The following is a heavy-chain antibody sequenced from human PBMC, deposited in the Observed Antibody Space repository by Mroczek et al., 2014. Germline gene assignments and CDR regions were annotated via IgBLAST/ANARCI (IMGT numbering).Heavy chain of an antibody. CDR2: ISYDGSNK. V-gene: IGHV3-30*18. CDR3: AKDPASIAARPYWYFDL. CDR1: GFTFSSYG. D-gene: IGHD6-6*01. Sequence: ESGGGVVQPGRSLRLSCAASGFTFSSYGMHWVRQAPGKGLEWVAVISYDGSNKYYADSVKGRFTISRDNSKNTLYLQMNSLRAEDTAVYYCAKDPASIAARPYWYFDLWGRGTLVTVSS. J-gene: IGHJ2*01.